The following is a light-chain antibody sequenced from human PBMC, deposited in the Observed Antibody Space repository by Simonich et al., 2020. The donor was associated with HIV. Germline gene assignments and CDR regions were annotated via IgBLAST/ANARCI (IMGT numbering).Light chain of an antibody. CDR2: DAS. Sequence: EIVLTQSPATLSLSPGERATHSCRASQSVSSYLAWYQQKPGQAPRLLIYDASNRATGIPARFSGSGSGTDFTLTIRSLEPEDFAVYYCQQRSSWLITFGQGTRLGIK. J-gene: IGKJ5*01. V-gene: IGKV3-11*01. CDR1: QSVSSY. CDR3: QQRSSWLIT.